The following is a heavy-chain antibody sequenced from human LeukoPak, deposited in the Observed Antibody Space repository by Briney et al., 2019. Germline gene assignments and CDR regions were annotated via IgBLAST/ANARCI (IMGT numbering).Heavy chain of an antibody. J-gene: IGHJ4*02. D-gene: IGHD1-26*01. CDR3: TISGSHIDY. Sequence: GGSLRLSCAASGFTFSSYEMNWVRQAPGKGLEWVGRIKSETDGGTTAYGSPVKGRFTISRDDSKKTLFLQINTLKTEDTAIYYCTISGSHIDYWGQGTLVTVSS. CDR2: IKSETDGGTT. CDR1: GFTFSSYE. V-gene: IGHV3-15*01.